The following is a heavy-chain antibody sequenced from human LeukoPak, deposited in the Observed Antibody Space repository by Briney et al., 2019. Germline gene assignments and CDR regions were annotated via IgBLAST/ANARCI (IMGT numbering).Heavy chain of an antibody. D-gene: IGHD2-2*01. Sequence: SVKVSCKASGGTFSSYAISWVRQAPGQGLEWMGGIIPIFGTANYAQKFQGRVTITADKSTSTAYMELSSLRSEDTAVYYCARAEKRRYCSSTSRYGGCFDYWGQGTLVTVSS. J-gene: IGHJ4*02. CDR3: ARAEKRRYCSSTSRYGGCFDY. V-gene: IGHV1-69*06. CDR2: IIPIFGTA. CDR1: GGTFSSYA.